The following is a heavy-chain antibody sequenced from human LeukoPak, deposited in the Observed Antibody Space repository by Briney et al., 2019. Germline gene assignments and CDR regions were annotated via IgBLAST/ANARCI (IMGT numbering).Heavy chain of an antibody. J-gene: IGHJ4*02. V-gene: IGHV3-74*01. Sequence: GGSLRLSCAASGFTFSSYWMHWVRQAPGRGLVWVSRINNDGSSTNYADSVKGRFTISRDNAKNTLHLQMNSLRAEDTAVYYCARVRSAAAVDYWGQGTLVTVSS. CDR1: GFTFSSYW. CDR2: INNDGSST. CDR3: ARVRSAAAVDY.